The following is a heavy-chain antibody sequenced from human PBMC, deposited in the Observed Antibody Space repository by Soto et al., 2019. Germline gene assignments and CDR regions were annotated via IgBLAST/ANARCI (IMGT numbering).Heavy chain of an antibody. CDR1: GDSISSGVYY. V-gene: IGHV4-31*03. CDR3: ARGDWEIRRSFDL. J-gene: IGHJ2*01. Sequence: QVQLQESGPGLVKPSQTLSLTCTVSGDSISSGVYYWSWIRQHPEKGLEWIAYIYHSGNTYYNPSLRSRITISVDTSKNQFSLRLTSMTDADTAIYYCARGDWEIRRSFDLWGRGTLVTVSS. D-gene: IGHD3-9*01. CDR2: IYHSGNT.